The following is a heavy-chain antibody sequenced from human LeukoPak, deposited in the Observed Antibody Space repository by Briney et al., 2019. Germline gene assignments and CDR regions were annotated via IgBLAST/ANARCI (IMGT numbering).Heavy chain of an antibody. CDR1: GFTFSSYA. CDR3: AKSYNGYESRPDY. Sequence: GGSLRLSCAASGFTFSSYAMSWVRQAPGEGLEWVSSISNSGGKTFFTDSVKGRFTISRDNSKITLYLQMNSLRAEDTAVYYCAKSYNGYESRPDYWGQGTLVTVSS. D-gene: IGHD5-12*01. J-gene: IGHJ4*02. CDR2: ISNSGGKT. V-gene: IGHV3-23*01.